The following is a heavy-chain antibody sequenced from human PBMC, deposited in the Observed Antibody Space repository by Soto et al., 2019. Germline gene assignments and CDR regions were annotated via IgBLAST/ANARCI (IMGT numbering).Heavy chain of an antibody. V-gene: IGHV1-3*01. J-gene: IGHJ4*02. Sequence: ASVKVSCKASGYTFTIYAMHWVRQAPGQRLEWMGWINAGNGNTKYSQKFQGRVTITRDTSASTAYMELSSLRSEDTAVYYCARSIVVVTALDYWGQGTLVTSPQ. CDR2: INAGNGNT. CDR3: ARSIVVVTALDY. CDR1: GYTFTIYA. D-gene: IGHD2-21*02.